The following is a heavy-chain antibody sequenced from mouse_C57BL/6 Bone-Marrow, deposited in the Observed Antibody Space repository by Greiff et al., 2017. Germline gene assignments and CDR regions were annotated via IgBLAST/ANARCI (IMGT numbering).Heavy chain of an antibody. CDR2: INPNNGGT. Sequence: EVQLQQSGPELVKPGASVKISCKASGYTFTDYYMNWVKQSPGKSLEWIGDINPNNGGTSYNQKFKGKATLTVDKSSSTAYMELRSLTSEDSAVYYCARSGYDYAGVWWYIDVWGTGTTVTVSS. V-gene: IGHV1-26*01. CDR1: GYTFTDYY. J-gene: IGHJ1*03. CDR3: ARSGYDYAGVWWYIDV. D-gene: IGHD2-4*01.